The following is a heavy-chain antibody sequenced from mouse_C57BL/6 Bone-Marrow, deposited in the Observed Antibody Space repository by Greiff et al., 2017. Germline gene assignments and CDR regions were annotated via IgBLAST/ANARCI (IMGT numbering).Heavy chain of an antibody. CDR1: GYAFSSSW. D-gene: IGHD2-1*01. J-gene: IGHJ2*01. V-gene: IGHV1-82*01. CDR3: AKLYGNISFDY. Sequence: VQLQQSGPELVKPGASVKISCKASGYAFSSSWMNWVKQRPGKGLEWIGRIYPGDGDTNYNGKFKGKATLTADKSSSTAYMHISSLPSEDSAVDFCAKLYGNISFDYWGQGTTLTVSS. CDR2: IYPGDGDT.